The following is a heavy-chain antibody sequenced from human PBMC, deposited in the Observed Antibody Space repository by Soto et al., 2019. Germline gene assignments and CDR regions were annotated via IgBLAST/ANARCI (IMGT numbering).Heavy chain of an antibody. D-gene: IGHD6-19*01. CDR2: INPNSGVT. CDR1: GYTFTDYY. V-gene: IGHV1-2*04. CDR3: ARGVSGWSPFDL. J-gene: IGHJ4*02. Sequence: ASLKVSCKASGYTFTDYYVHWVRQAPGQGLEWVGWINPNSGVTNYAQKFQGWVTLIRDTSVSTAYMELNRLKSDDTAVFFCARGVSGWSPFDLWGQGTLVTVSS.